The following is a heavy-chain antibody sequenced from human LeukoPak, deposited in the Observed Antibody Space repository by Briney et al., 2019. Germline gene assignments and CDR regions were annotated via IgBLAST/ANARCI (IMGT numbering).Heavy chain of an antibody. Sequence: ASVKVSCKASGYTFTGYYMHWVRQAPGQGLEWMGIINPSGGSTSYAQKFQGRVTMTRDMSTSTVYMELSSLRSEDTAVYYCARGTLHYYDSSGYWVYWGQGTLVTVSS. CDR2: INPSGGST. CDR3: ARGTLHYYDSSGYWVY. V-gene: IGHV1-46*01. J-gene: IGHJ4*02. CDR1: GYTFTGYY. D-gene: IGHD3-22*01.